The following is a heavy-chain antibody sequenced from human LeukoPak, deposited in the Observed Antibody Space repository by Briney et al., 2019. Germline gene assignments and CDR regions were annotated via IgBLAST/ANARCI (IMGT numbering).Heavy chain of an antibody. CDR2: IWHDGSYE. CDR3: AKDGVGATSLDC. Sequence: ARSLRLSCAASGFTFSRYGMHWVRQAPRKRLERVAVIWHDGSYEYYAASVKGRFTISRDSSKNTLYLQMNSLRAEDTAVYYCAKDGVGATSLDCWGQGTLVTVSS. CDR1: GFTFSRYG. J-gene: IGHJ4*02. D-gene: IGHD1-26*01. V-gene: IGHV3-33*06.